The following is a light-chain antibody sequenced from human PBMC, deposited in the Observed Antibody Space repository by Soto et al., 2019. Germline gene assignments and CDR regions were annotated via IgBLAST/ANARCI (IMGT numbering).Light chain of an antibody. Sequence: QSALTQPASVSGSPGQSITISCTGTSSDVGSYNLVSWYQQHPGKAPKLMIYEGNKRPSGVSNRLSGSKSGNTASLTISGLQAEDEADYYCCSYAVSSTYVFGTGTKLTFL. J-gene: IGLJ1*01. CDR3: CSYAVSSTYV. CDR1: SSDVGSYNL. V-gene: IGLV2-23*01. CDR2: EGN.